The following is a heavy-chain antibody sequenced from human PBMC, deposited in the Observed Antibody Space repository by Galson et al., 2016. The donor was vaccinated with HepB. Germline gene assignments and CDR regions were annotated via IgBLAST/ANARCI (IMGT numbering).Heavy chain of an antibody. CDR1: GYTFAEYG. CDR2: ISANSGNT. J-gene: IGHJ6*02. V-gene: IGHV1-18*04. Sequence: SVKVSCKASGYTFAEYGITWVRQAPGQGLEWMGTISANSGNTKYAQKFQGRVILTRDTSTTTASLELRSLRSDDTAVCYCAKDVLHDFVWGNHRRGYRYGLDIWGQGTTVTVSS. D-gene: IGHD3-16*02. CDR3: AKDVLHDFVWGNHRRGYRYGLDI.